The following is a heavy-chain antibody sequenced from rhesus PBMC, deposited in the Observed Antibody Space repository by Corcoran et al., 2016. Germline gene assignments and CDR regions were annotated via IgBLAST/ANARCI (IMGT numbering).Heavy chain of an antibody. J-gene: IGHJ4*01. CDR3: VREVPDWAVTTLGS. CDR1: GGSFSDYS. V-gene: IGHV4-165*01. CDR2: IRGSSGIT. Sequence: SGGSFSDYSWDWIRQPPGKGLEWIGYIRGSSGITDYNPSLKSRVTISTDTSKNEFSLKMTSVTAADTALYYCVREVPDWAVTTLGSWGQGVLVTVSS. D-gene: IGHD1-20*01.